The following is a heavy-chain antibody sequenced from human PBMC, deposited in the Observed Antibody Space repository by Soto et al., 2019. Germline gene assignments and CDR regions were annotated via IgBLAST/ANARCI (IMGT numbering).Heavy chain of an antibody. CDR1: GGIFHGYG. CDR2: IRFDGSNE. V-gene: IGHV3-33*01. CDR3: ARDGIGGTVFRGYLDY. D-gene: IGHD1-7*01. Sequence: GGSLRLSCAVPGGIFHGYGMHWVRQAPGKGLEWEAIIRFDGSNEEYADSVKGRFTISRDNSKNTLYLQMNTLGAEDTAVYYCARDGIGGTVFRGYLDYWGRGTVVTVSS. J-gene: IGHJ4*02.